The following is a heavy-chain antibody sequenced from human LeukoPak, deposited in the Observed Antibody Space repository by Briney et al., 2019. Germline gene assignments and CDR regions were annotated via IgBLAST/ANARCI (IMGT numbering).Heavy chain of an antibody. Sequence: GGSLRLSCAASGFTFSSYEMHWVRQAPGKGLEWVSYISSSGSTIYYADSVKGRFTISRDNAKNPLYLQMNSLRAEDTAVYYCARDYGGSSPFDYWGQGTLVTVSS. V-gene: IGHV3-48*03. D-gene: IGHD4-23*01. CDR1: GFTFSSYE. J-gene: IGHJ4*02. CDR2: ISSSGSTI. CDR3: ARDYGGSSPFDY.